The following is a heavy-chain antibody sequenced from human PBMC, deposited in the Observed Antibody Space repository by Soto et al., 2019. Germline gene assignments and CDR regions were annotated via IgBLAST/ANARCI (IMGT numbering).Heavy chain of an antibody. CDR3: ARDQTPRYYYDPRHRAFDI. J-gene: IGHJ3*02. CDR2: INPNSGGT. CDR1: GYTFTGYY. D-gene: IGHD3-22*01. V-gene: IGHV1-2*04. Sequence: ASVKVSCKASGYTFTGYYMHWVRQAPGQGLEWMGWINPNSGGTNYAQKFQGWVTMTRDTSISTAYMELSRLRSDDTAVYYCARDQTPRYYYDPRHRAFDIWGQGTM.